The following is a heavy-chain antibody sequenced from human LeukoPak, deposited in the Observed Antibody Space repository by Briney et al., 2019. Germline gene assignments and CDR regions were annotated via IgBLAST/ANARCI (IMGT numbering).Heavy chain of an antibody. CDR2: IYHSGST. V-gene: IGHV4-38-2*02. J-gene: IGHJ4*02. Sequence: PSETLSLTCTVSGYSISSGYYWGWIRQPPGKGLEWIGSIYHSGSTYYNPSLKSRVTISVDTSKNQFSLKLSSVTAADTAVYYCARQLETMATSNFDYWGQGTLVTVSS. CDR3: ARQLETMATSNFDY. CDR1: GYSISSGYY. D-gene: IGHD5-24*01.